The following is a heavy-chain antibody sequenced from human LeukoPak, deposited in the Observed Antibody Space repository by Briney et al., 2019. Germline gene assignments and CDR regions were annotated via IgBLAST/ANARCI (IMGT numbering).Heavy chain of an antibody. CDR1: GFTFDDYA. Sequence: PGGSLRLSCAASGFTFDDYAMHWVRHAPGKGLVWVSRINSDGSSTSYADSVKGRFTISRDNAKNTLYLQMNSLRAEDTAVYYCVRSSIDYWGQGTLVTVSS. J-gene: IGHJ4*02. V-gene: IGHV3-74*01. CDR3: VRSSIDY. CDR2: INSDGSST.